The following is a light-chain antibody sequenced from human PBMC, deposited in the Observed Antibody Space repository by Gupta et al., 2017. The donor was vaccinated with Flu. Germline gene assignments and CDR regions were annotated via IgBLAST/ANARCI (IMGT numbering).Light chain of an antibody. J-gene: IGLJ3*02. V-gene: IGLV2-14*01. CDR3: ISNTTISTV. CDR1: SSVVGGYNY. CDR2: KIS. Sequence: QSALPQPASVSGSTGQSITIYCTGTSSVVGGYNYVSWYQHQPGKAPKLMFYKISNRPSVVYNRFAGSKSGNTAFLTISGLQADDEADYYCISNTTISTVFGGGTKLTVL.